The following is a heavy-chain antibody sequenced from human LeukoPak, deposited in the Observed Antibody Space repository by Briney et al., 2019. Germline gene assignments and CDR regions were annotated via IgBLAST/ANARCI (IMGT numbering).Heavy chain of an antibody. Sequence: SETLSLTCTVSGGSISSSSYYWGWIRQPPGKGLEWIGSIYYSGSTNYNPSLKSRVTISVDTSKNQFSLKLSSVTAADTAVYYCARRKYSYANSRFDPWGQGTLVTVSS. D-gene: IGHD5-18*01. CDR1: GGSISSSSYY. V-gene: IGHV4-39*07. CDR3: ARRKYSYANSRFDP. J-gene: IGHJ5*02. CDR2: IYYSGST.